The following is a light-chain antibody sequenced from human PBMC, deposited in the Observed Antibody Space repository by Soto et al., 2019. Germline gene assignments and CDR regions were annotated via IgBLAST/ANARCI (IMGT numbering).Light chain of an antibody. CDR2: AAD. Sequence: DIQMTQSPSSLSASVGDTVTITCQASQSITNYLTWFQQKPGKAPSLLIFAADNLRDGVPSRFSGSGSGRDFSLTISSLQPEDFATYYCQQSYDMPWTFGQGTKVDIK. CDR3: QQSYDMPWT. V-gene: IGKV1-39*01. CDR1: QSITNY. J-gene: IGKJ1*01.